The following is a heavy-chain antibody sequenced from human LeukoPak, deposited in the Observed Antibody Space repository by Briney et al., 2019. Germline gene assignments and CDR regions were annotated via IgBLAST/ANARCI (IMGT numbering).Heavy chain of an antibody. CDR3: AKGDYGSGSPIDY. CDR1: GFTFSSYA. V-gene: IGHV3-23*01. D-gene: IGHD3-10*01. Sequence: GGSLRLSCAASGFTFSSYAMSWVRQAPGKGLEWVSGISGSGGSTYYADSVKGRFTIFRDNSKNTLYLQMNSLRAEDTAVYHCAKGDYGSGSPIDYWGQGTLVTVSS. CDR2: ISGSGGST. J-gene: IGHJ4*02.